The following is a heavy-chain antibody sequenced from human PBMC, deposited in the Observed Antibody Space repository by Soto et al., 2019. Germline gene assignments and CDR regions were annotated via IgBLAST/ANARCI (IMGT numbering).Heavy chain of an antibody. D-gene: IGHD2-15*01. V-gene: IGHV1-18*01. J-gene: IGHJ6*02. Sequence: QVQLVQSGAEVKKPGASVKVSCKASGYTFTSYGISWVRQAPGQGLEWMGWISAYNGNTNYAQKLQGRVTMTTDTSTRTAYMELGSLRSDDTAVYYCARAAGYCSGGSCYSYYYYGMDVWGQGTTVTVSS. CDR2: ISAYNGNT. CDR3: ARAAGYCSGGSCYSYYYYGMDV. CDR1: GYTFTSYG.